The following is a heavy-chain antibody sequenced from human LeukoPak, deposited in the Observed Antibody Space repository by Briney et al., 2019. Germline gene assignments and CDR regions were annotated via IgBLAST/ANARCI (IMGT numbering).Heavy chain of an antibody. V-gene: IGHV5-51*01. CDR1: GYSFTSYR. CDR2: IYPGDSDT. Sequence: GESLKISGKGSGYSFTSYRITWVRQIPGKGLEWMGIIYPGDSDTRYSPSFQGQVTISADKTISTAYLQWSSLKASDTAMYYCAIPRGSGWDYWGQGTLVTVSS. J-gene: IGHJ4*02. D-gene: IGHD6-19*01. CDR3: AIPRGSGWDY.